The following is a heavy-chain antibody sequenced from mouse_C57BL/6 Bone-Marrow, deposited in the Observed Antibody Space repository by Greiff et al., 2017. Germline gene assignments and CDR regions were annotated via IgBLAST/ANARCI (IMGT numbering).Heavy chain of an antibody. D-gene: IGHD2-1*01. CDR1: GFNIKDDY. CDR2: IDPEKGDT. J-gene: IGHJ2*01. CDR3: TTRIYYGNYVGDY. V-gene: IGHV14-4*01. Sequence: EVQLQQSGAELVRPGASVKLSCTASGFNIKDDYMHWVKQRPEQGLEWIGWIDPEKGDTEYASKFQGKATITADTSSNTAYLQLSSLTSEDTAVYYCTTRIYYGNYVGDYWGQGTTLTVSS.